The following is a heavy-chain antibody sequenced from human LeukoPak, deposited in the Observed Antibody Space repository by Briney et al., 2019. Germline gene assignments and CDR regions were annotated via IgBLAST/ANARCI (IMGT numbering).Heavy chain of an antibody. CDR3: ARDVDSKDAFDI. CDR1: GFTFSSYS. J-gene: IGHJ3*02. Sequence: GGSLRLSCAASGFTFSSYSMNWVRQAPGKGLEWVSSISSSSSYIYYADSVKGRFTISRDNAKNSLYLQMNSLRAEDTAVYYGARDVDSKDAFDIWGQGTMVTVSS. D-gene: IGHD3-22*01. V-gene: IGHV3-21*01. CDR2: ISSSSSYI.